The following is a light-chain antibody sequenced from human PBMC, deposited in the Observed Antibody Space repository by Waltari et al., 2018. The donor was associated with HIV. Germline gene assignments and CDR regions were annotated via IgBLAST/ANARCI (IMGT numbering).Light chain of an antibody. CDR2: DVN. CDR3: SSNTYNIIF. CDR1: NSDFTHYNG. V-gene: IGLV2-14*01. J-gene: IGLJ2*01. Sequence: QSALTQPASVSGSPGQSITISCTGTNSDFTHYNGVSWYRQYPDKAPELIIYDVNVPPSVLSPRFSGSKSGNTASLTISGLQPADEAHYYCSSNTYNIIFFGGVTKVTVL.